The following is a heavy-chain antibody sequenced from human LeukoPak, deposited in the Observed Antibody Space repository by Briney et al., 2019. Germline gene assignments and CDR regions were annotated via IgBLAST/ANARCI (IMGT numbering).Heavy chain of an antibody. CDR3: ASYDSSGYYAA. CDR1: GFTFSSYA. Sequence: GGSLRLSCAASGFTFSSYAMDWVRQAPGKGLEWVAVISYDGSNKYYADSVKGRFTISRDNSKNTLYLQMNSLRAEDTAVYYCASYDSSGYYAARGQGTLVTVSS. CDR2: ISYDGSNK. V-gene: IGHV3-30-3*01. J-gene: IGHJ4*02. D-gene: IGHD3-22*01.